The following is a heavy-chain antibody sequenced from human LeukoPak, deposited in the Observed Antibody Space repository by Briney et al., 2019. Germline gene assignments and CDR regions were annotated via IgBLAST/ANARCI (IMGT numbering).Heavy chain of an antibody. CDR1: GYTFTGYY. Sequence: ASVKVSCKASGYTFTGYYMHWVRQAPGQGLEWMGWINPNSGGTNYAQKFQGRVTMTRDTSISTAYMELSRLRSDDTAVYYCAFSLVVPAARPSPYYYYYYMDVWGKGTTVTVSS. J-gene: IGHJ6*03. V-gene: IGHV1-2*02. D-gene: IGHD2-2*01. CDR2: INPNSGGT. CDR3: AFSLVVPAARPSPYYYYYYMDV.